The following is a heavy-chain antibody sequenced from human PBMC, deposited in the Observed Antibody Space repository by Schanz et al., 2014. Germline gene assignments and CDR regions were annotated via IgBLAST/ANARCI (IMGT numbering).Heavy chain of an antibody. CDR2: IWYDENNK. D-gene: IGHD2-15*01. Sequence: QVQLVESGGGLVKPGGSLRLSCAASGFTFRDYYMSWIRQAPGKGLEWVAVIWYDENNKYYADSVKGRFTMSRDNSKNTLYLQMNTLRAEDTAVYYCARDRGYCSGGSCLTFDYWGQGTLVTVSS. CDR3: ARDRGYCSGGSCLTFDY. CDR1: GFTFRDYY. V-gene: IGHV3-33*08. J-gene: IGHJ4*02.